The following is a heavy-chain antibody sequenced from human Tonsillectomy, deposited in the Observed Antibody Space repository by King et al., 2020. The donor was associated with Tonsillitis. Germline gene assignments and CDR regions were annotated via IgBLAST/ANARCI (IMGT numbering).Heavy chain of an antibody. CDR2: ISSSGSAK. CDR3: ARDLYYYYYMDV. Sequence: VQLVESGGGLVQPGGSLRLSCAASGFTFSSYEMNWVRQAPGKGLEWVSYISSSGSAKYYADSLKGRFTISRDNAKNSLYLQMNSLRAEDTAVYYCARDLYYYYYMDVWGKGTTVTVSS. CDR1: GFTFSSYE. J-gene: IGHJ6*03. V-gene: IGHV3-48*03.